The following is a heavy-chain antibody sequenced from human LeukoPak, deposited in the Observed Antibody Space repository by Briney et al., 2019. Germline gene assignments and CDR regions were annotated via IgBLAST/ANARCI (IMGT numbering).Heavy chain of an antibody. Sequence: PGGSLRLSCAASGFTFSTYVMIWVRQAPGRGLEWVSAISGSGGNTNYADSVKGRFTISRDNSKNTLYLQMSTLRAEDTAVYYCAKTYWGPLYYFDSWGQGTLVTVSS. J-gene: IGHJ4*02. D-gene: IGHD7-27*01. V-gene: IGHV3-23*01. CDR1: GFTFSTYV. CDR2: ISGSGGNT. CDR3: AKTYWGPLYYFDS.